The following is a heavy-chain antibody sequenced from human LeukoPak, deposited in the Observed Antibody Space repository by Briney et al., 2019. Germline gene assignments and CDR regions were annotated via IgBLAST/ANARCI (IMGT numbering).Heavy chain of an antibody. Sequence: SETLSLTCAVYGGSFSGYYWSWIRQPPGKGLEWIGEINHSGGTNYNPSLKSRVTMSVDTSKNQFSLKLSSVTAADTAVYYCARVSSYALPPYWYFDLWGRGTLVTVSS. J-gene: IGHJ2*01. CDR3: ARVSSYALPPYWYFDL. CDR2: INHSGGT. D-gene: IGHD2-8*01. V-gene: IGHV4-34*01. CDR1: GGSFSGYY.